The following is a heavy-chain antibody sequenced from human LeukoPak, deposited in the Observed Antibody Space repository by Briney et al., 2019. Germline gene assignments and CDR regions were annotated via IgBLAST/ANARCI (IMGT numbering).Heavy chain of an antibody. D-gene: IGHD1-14*01. J-gene: IGHJ4*02. Sequence: ASVKVSCKASGYTFTSYDINWVRQATGQGLEWMGWMNPNSGNTGYAQKFQGRVTMTRNTSISTAYMELSSLRSEDTAVYFCARLSQYSMTPHRSGLHYWGQGTLVIVSS. V-gene: IGHV1-8*01. CDR1: GYTFTSYD. CDR2: MNPNSGNT. CDR3: ARLSQYSMTPHRSGLHY.